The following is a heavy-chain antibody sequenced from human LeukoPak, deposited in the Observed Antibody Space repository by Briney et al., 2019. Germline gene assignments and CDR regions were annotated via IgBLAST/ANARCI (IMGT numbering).Heavy chain of an antibody. CDR1: GGSFSGYY. V-gene: IGHV4-34*01. CDR2: INHSGST. CDR3: ARRKHYDFWSGYSRLYNWFDP. J-gene: IGHJ5*02. D-gene: IGHD3-3*01. Sequence: SETLSLTCAVYGGSFSGYYWSWIRQPPGKGLEWIGEINHSGSTNYNPSLKSRVTISVDTSKNQFSLKLSSVTAADTAVYYCARRKHYDFWSGYSRLYNWFDPWGQGTLVTVSS.